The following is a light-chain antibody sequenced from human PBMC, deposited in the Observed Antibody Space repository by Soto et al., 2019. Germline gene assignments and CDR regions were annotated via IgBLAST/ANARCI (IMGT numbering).Light chain of an antibody. CDR2: SAS. CDR3: QQYGSSPRT. CDR1: QSVSANN. V-gene: IGKV3-20*01. Sequence: ETVLTQSPGTLSLSPGERATLSCRASQSVSANNLAWYQQKAGQAPRLLIYSASSSATGIPDRFSGSGSGTDFNLTISILEPEDLAVYYCQQYGSSPRTFGRGTKVEIK. J-gene: IGKJ1*01.